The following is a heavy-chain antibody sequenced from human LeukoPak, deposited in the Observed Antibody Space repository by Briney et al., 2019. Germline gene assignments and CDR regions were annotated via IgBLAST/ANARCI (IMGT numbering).Heavy chain of an antibody. CDR2: ISYDGSYE. V-gene: IGHV3-30*18. CDR3: AKEENTAANS. D-gene: IGHD5-18*01. J-gene: IGHJ4*02. CDR1: GLTFSAFV. Sequence: GRSLRLSCAASGLTFSAFVMHWVRQAPGQGLEWVAVISYDGSYEYFADSVKGRFTIYRDNSKNTLYLQINSLRAEDTAMYYCAKEENTAANSWGQGTLVTVSS.